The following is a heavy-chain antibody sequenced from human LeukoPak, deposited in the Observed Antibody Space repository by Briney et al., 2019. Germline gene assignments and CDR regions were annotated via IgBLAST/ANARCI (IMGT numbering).Heavy chain of an antibody. J-gene: IGHJ4*02. CDR3: ARSSIIAAAGPYYFDY. D-gene: IGHD6-13*01. Sequence: SVKVSCKASGGTFSSYAISWVRQAPGQGLEWMGGTIPIFGTANYAQKFQGRVTITADKSTSTAYMELSSLSSEDTAVYYCARSSIIAAAGPYYFDYWGQGTLVTVSS. CDR1: GGTFSSYA. CDR2: TIPIFGTA. V-gene: IGHV1-69*06.